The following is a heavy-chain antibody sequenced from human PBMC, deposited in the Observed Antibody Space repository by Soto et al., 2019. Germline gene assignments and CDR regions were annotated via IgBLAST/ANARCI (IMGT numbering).Heavy chain of an antibody. D-gene: IGHD4-4*01. Sequence: QVQLVESGGGVVQPGRSLRLSCETSGFTFSHYGMHWVRQAPGKGLEWVALIAYDGSNNYYADSVKGRFAISRDNSKNTLYLQMNRLRAEDTAVYYCAKDLATVSTDYYSYAMDVWGRGTTVTVSS. CDR2: IAYDGSNN. J-gene: IGHJ6*02. V-gene: IGHV3-30*18. CDR3: AKDLATVSTDYYSYAMDV. CDR1: GFTFSHYG.